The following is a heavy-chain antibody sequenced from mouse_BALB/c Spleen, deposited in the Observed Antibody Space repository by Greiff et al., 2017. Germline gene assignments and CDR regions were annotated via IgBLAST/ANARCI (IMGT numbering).Heavy chain of an antibody. D-gene: IGHD1-1*01. Sequence: QVQLQQPGAELVRPGASVKLSCKASGYTFTSYWINWVKQRPGQGLEWIGNIYPSDSYTNYNQKFKDKATLTVDKSSSTAYMQLSSPTSEDSAVYYCTRDGSSPFAYWGQGTLVTVSA. CDR2: IYPSDSYT. V-gene: IGHV1-69*02. J-gene: IGHJ3*01. CDR3: TRDGSSPFAY. CDR1: GYTFTSYW.